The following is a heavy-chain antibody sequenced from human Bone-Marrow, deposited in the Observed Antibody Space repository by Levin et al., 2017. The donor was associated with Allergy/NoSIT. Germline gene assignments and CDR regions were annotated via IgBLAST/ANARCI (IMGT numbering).Heavy chain of an antibody. CDR1: GYSITSGYY. CDR3: ASIRIAATTTTFDY. D-gene: IGHD4-11*01. J-gene: IGHJ4*02. V-gene: IGHV4-38-2*02. CDR2: VYHSGTT. Sequence: PSETLSLTCTVSGYSITSGYYWGWIRHPPGKGLEWIGDVYHSGTTYYNPSLASRVTISVDTSKNQFSLKLKSVTAADTAMYFCASIRIAATTTTFDYWGQGTLVTVSS.